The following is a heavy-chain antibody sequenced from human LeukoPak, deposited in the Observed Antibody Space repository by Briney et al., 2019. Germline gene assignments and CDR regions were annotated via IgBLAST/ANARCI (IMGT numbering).Heavy chain of an antibody. CDR3: ARTGGSFYFYYYMDV. CDR2: INHNGST. CDR1: GGSLSGYY. D-gene: IGHD1-26*01. J-gene: IGHJ6*03. Sequence: SETLSLTCDVYGGSLSGYYWTWIRQPPGKGLEWVGEINHNGSTKYNPSLTSRVTISVDTSKNQFSLKLNSVTDADTAVYYCARTGGSFYFYYYMDVWGKGTTVTVSS. V-gene: IGHV4-34*01.